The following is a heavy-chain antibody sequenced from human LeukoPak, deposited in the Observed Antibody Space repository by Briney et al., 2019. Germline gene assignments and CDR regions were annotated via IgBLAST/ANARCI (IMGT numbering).Heavy chain of an antibody. Sequence: GASVKVSCKASGYTFTGYYMHWVRQAPRQGLEWMGWINPNSCGTNYAQKFQGRVTMTTDTSISTAYMELSRLRYDDAAVYYCESAYLHCSSSSCPSYYYYGMDVWGQGTTVTVSS. V-gene: IGHV1-2*02. J-gene: IGHJ6*02. D-gene: IGHD2-2*01. CDR1: GYTFTGYY. CDR2: INPNSCGT. CDR3: ESAYLHCSSSSCPSYYYYGMDV.